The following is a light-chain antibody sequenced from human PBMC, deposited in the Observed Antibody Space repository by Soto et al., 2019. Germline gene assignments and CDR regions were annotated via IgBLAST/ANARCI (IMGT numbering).Light chain of an antibody. J-gene: IGLJ7*01. CDR3: QSYDSSLSGSV. CDR1: SSNIGSGYD. V-gene: IGLV1-40*01. CDR2: GDS. Sequence: QAVVTQPPSVSGAPGQRVTISCTGSSSNIGSGYDVHWYKQLPGTAPKLLIYGDSTRPSGVPDRFSGSKSGTSASLAITGLQAEDEADYYCQSYDSSLSGSVFGGGTQLTVL.